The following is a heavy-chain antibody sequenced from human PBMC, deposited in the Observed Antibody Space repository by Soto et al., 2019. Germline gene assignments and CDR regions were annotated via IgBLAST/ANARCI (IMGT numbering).Heavy chain of an antibody. CDR1: GFTFSSYA. CDR3: ARSGGYCSGGSCYSSGWYFDL. J-gene: IGHJ2*01. V-gene: IGHV3-30-3*01. CDR2: IPYDGSNK. D-gene: IGHD2-15*01. Sequence: QVQLVESGGGVVQPGRSLRLSCAASGFTFSSYAMHWVRQAPGKGLEWVAVIPYDGSNKYYADSVKGRFTISRDNSKNTLYLQMNGLRAEDAAVYYCARSGGYCSGGSCYSSGWYFDLWGRGTLVTVSS.